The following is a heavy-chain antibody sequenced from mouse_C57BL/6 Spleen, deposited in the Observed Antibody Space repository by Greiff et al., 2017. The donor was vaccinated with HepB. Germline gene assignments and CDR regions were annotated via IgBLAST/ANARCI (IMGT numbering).Heavy chain of an antibody. V-gene: IGHV5-6*01. D-gene: IGHD4-1*01. Sequence: EVQGVESGGDLVKPGGSLKLSCAASGFTFSSYGMSWVHQTPDKRLEWVATISSGGSYTYYPDSVKGRFTISRDNAKNTLYLQMSSLKSEDTAMYYCARHVPSAGIYYYAMDYWGQGTSVTVSS. CDR2: ISSGGSYT. J-gene: IGHJ4*01. CDR1: GFTFSSYG. CDR3: ARHVPSAGIYYYAMDY.